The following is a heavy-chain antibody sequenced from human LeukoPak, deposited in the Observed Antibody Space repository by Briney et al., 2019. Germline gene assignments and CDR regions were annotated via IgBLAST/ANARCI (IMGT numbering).Heavy chain of an antibody. J-gene: IGHJ6*02. CDR3: AREFVVGSSGYPDHKRYGMDV. V-gene: IGHV3-23*01. D-gene: IGHD3-22*01. CDR1: GFTFSSYA. Sequence: PGGSLRLSCAASGFTFSSYAMSWVRQAPGKGLEWVSAISASGGTTYYADSVKGRFTISRDNSKNTLYLQMNSLRAEDTAVYYCAREFVVGSSGYPDHKRYGMDVWGQGTTVTVSS. CDR2: ISASGGTT.